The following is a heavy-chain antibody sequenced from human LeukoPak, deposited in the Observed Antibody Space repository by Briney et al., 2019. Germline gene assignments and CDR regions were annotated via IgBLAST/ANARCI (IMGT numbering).Heavy chain of an antibody. CDR1: GFTFDDYA. Sequence: GGSLRLSCAASGFTFDDYAMHWVRQAPGKGLEWVSGISWNSGSIGYADSVKGRFTISRDNAKNSLYLQMNSLRAEDTALYYCAKDSQSGIAAAGTWLDPWGQGTLVTVSS. J-gene: IGHJ5*02. CDR2: ISWNSGSI. CDR3: AKDSQSGIAAAGTWLDP. D-gene: IGHD6-13*01. V-gene: IGHV3-9*01.